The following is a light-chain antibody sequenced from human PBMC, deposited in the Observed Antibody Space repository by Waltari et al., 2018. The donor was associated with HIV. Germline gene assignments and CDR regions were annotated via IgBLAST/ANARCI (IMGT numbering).Light chain of an antibody. CDR2: WAS. Sequence: DIVMTQSPDSLAVSLGERATINCKSSQSVLFSSQNKNYLAWYQQKPGQHPKLLISWASARESGVPDRFSGGGSGTDFTLTISSLQAEDVAVYFCQQYFISPPTFGRGTKLEI. CDR1: QSVLFSSQNKNY. J-gene: IGKJ2*01. CDR3: QQYFISPPT. V-gene: IGKV4-1*01.